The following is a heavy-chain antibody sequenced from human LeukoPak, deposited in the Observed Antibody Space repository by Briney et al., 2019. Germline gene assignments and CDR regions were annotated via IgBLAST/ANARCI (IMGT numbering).Heavy chain of an antibody. D-gene: IGHD1-20*01. CDR3: LRDLNWSLDQ. V-gene: IGHV3-74*01. Sequence: GGSLRLSCAASGFTFSNYMMHWVRQAPGKGLVWVSRINSDGITITYADSVKGRFTISRDNAKNTLYLQTNSLRAEDTAVYYCLRDLNWSLDQWGQGTLVTASS. J-gene: IGHJ4*02. CDR1: GFTFSNYM. CDR2: INSDGITI.